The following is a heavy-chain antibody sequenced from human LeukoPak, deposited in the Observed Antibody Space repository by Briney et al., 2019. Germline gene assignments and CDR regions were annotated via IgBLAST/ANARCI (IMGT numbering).Heavy chain of an antibody. CDR1: GYTFTGYY. CDR2: INPNSGGT. D-gene: IGHD2-15*01. J-gene: IGHJ3*02. CDR3: AASIMVVAAMDAFDI. Sequence: ASVKVSCKACGYTFTGYYIHWVRQAPGQGLEWMGRINPNSGGTNYAQNFQGRVTMTRDTSINTAYMELGRLRSDDTAVYYCAASIMVVAAMDAFDIWGQGTRVTVSS. V-gene: IGHV1-2*06.